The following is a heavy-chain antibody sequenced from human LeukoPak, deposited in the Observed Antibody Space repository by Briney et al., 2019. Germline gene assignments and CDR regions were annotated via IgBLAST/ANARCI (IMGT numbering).Heavy chain of an antibody. CDR1: GGTFSSYA. CDR2: IIPIFGTA. J-gene: IGHJ4*02. CDR3: ARVRITMIVPEYFDF. Sequence: SVKVSCKASGGTFSSYAISWVRQAPGQGLEWMGGIIPIFGTANYAQKFQGRVTITADKSTSTAYMELSSLRSEDTAVYYCARVRITMIVPEYFDFWGQGTLVTVSS. V-gene: IGHV1-69*06. D-gene: IGHD3-22*01.